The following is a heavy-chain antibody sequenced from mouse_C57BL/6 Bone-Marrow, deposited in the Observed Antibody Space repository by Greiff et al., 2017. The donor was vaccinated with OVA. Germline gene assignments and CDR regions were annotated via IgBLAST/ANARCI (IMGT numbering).Heavy chain of an antibody. CDR3: ARRGGSGYDD. J-gene: IGHJ2*01. V-gene: IGHV1-81*01. CDR2: IYPRSGNT. D-gene: IGHD3-2*02. CDR1: GYTFTSYG. Sequence: QVQLKESGAELARPGASVKLSCKASGYTFTSYGISWVKQRTGQGLEWIGEIYPRSGNTYYNEKFKGKATLTADKSSSTAYMELRSLTSEDSAVYFCARRGGSGYDDWGQGTTLTVSS.